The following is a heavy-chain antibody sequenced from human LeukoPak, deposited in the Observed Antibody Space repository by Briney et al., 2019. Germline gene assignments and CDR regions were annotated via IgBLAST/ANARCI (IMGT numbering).Heavy chain of an antibody. CDR2: IYHSGST. Sequence: SETLSLTCTVSGGSISSGGYYWSWIRQPPGKGLEWIGYIYHSGSTYYNPSLKSRVTISVDRSKNQFSLKLSSVTAADTAVYYCARDVLGISGSNFDYWGQGTLVTVSS. CDR3: ARDVLGISGSNFDY. V-gene: IGHV4-30-2*01. D-gene: IGHD3-10*01. J-gene: IGHJ4*02. CDR1: GGSISSGGYY.